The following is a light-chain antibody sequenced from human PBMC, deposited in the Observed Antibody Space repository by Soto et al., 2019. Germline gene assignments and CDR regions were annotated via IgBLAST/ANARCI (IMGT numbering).Light chain of an antibody. J-gene: IGKJ4*01. V-gene: IGKV3-15*01. CDR3: QQYNNWPPLT. CDR1: QSISSN. CDR2: GAS. Sequence: EIVMTQSPATLSVSPGERATLSCRASQSISSNLAWYQQKPGQAPRLLIYGASTRATGIPVRFSGSGSGTDFTLTINSLQSEDFAVYYCQQYNNWPPLTFGGGTKVEIK.